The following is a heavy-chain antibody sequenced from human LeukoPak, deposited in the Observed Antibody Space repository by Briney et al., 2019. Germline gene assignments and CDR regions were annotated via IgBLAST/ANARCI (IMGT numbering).Heavy chain of an antibody. CDR1: GYTFTSYD. V-gene: IGHV1-8*03. CDR3: ARFLPLRDFWSGYYADYYMYV. CDR2: MNPNSRNT. D-gene: IGHD3-3*01. Sequence: ASVKVSCKASGYTFTSYDINWLRQATGQGLEWMGWMNPNSRNTGYAQKFQGRVTITRNTSISTAYMELSSLRSEDTAVYYCARFLPLRDFWSGYYADYYMYVWGKGTTVTVSS. J-gene: IGHJ6*03.